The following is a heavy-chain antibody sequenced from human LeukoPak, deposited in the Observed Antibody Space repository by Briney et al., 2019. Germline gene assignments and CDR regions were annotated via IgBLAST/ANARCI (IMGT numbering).Heavy chain of an antibody. J-gene: IGHJ4*02. CDR3: AREGYTGNFDY. D-gene: IGHD2-2*02. CDR1: GFTFSDYY. CDR2: ISSSSSYT. V-gene: IGHV3-11*05. Sequence: PGGSLRLSCAASGFTFSDYYMSWIRRAPGKGLEWVSYISSSSSYTNYADAVKGRFTISRDNAKNSLYLQMNSLRAEDTAVYYCAREGYTGNFDYWGQGTLVTVSS.